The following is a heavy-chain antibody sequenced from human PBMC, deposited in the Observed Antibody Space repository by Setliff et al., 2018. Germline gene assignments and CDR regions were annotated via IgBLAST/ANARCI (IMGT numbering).Heavy chain of an antibody. CDR2: XXXXXXXX. Sequence: GESLTISCKASGYSFTDYWIAWVRQMPGKXLXXXXXXXXXXXXXXYSPSFEAXXTFSVDKSITTAYLQWSSLKASDTAIYYCARHRVGNSGYAIPILDFWGQGALVTVSS. CDR3: ARHRVGNSGYAIPILDF. J-gene: IGHJ4*02. CDR1: GYSFTDYW. V-gene: IGHV5-51*01. D-gene: IGHD5-12*01.